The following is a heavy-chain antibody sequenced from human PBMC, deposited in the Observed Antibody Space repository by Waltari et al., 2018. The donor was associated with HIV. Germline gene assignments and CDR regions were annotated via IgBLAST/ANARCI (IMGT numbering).Heavy chain of an antibody. CDR2: INTITGNP. CDR1: GYIFTKYA. V-gene: IGHV7-4-1*02. D-gene: IGHD7-27*01. Sequence: QVQLVQSGSELKKPGASVKVSCKASGYIFTKYAMNWVRQAPGQGLEWMGWINTITGNPTYALGFTGRFVFSLDTSVSTAYLQISSLKPEDTAVYYCAKLGNYNWLDPWGQGTLVTVSS. J-gene: IGHJ5*02. CDR3: AKLGNYNWLDP.